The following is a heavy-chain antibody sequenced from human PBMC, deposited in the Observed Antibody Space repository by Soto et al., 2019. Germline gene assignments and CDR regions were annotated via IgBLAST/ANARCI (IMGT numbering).Heavy chain of an antibody. V-gene: IGHV3-74*01. CDR1: GFTFSSYW. CDR2: INSDGSST. D-gene: IGHD2-15*01. Sequence: GGSLRLSCAASGFTFSSYWMHWVRQAPGKGLVWVSRINSDGSSTSYADSVKGRFTISSDNAKNTLYLQMNSLRAEDTAVYYCARARPPYCSGGSCYRYYYYGMDVWGQGTTVTVSS. J-gene: IGHJ6*02. CDR3: ARARPPYCSGGSCYRYYYYGMDV.